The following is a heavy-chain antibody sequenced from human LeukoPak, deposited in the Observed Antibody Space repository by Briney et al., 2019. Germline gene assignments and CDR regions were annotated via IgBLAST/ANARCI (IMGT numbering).Heavy chain of an antibody. Sequence: RGSLRLSCAASGFIVSSNYMSWVRQAPGKGLERVTVIYSGGSTYYADSVKGRFTISRDNSKNTLYLQMNSLRAEDTAVYYCARGATVTTMYEYSQHWGQGTLVTVSS. CDR3: ARGATVTTMYEYSQH. CDR1: GFIVSSNY. J-gene: IGHJ1*01. D-gene: IGHD4-17*01. V-gene: IGHV3-53*05. CDR2: IYSGGST.